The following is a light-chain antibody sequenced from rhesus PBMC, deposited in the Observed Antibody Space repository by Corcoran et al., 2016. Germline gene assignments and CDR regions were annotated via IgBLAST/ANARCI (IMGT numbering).Light chain of an antibody. J-gene: IGKJ4*01. V-gene: IGKV1-74*01. CDR2: EAS. CDR3: QVCYGTPPT. Sequence: DIQMTQSPSSLSASVGDRVTIICRASVNVNYYLHWYQQKPGKAPKLLIYEASTLQSEVPSRFSGSGSGTDFNFTISSLQPDDVATYYCQVCYGTPPTFGGGTKVELK. CDR1: VNVNYY.